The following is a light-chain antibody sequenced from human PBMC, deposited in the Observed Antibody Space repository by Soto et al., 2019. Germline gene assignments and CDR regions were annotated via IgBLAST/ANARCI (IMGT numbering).Light chain of an antibody. V-gene: IGKV3-20*01. J-gene: IGKJ2*01. CDR1: QIITSNQ. Sequence: DIELTQSPGTLSFSPGDRATLSCRASQIITSNQLAWYQHRPGQAPRLLIYGASSRAAGLPDRFTGSGSGTDFTLTIKRLEPEDFAVYYCQQYGTSPYTFGQGARLDFK. CDR2: GAS. CDR3: QQYGTSPYT.